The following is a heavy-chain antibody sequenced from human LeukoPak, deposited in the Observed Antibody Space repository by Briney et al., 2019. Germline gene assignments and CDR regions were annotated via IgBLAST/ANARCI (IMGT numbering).Heavy chain of an antibody. V-gene: IGHV4-4*07. CDR3: ARRSTAGPYNWFDP. Sequence: SETLSLTCTVSGGSIISYYWSWTRQSAGKGLEWIGRIYASETNYNPSLKSRVTMSLDTSKNQFSLRLSSVTAEDTAVYYCARRSTAGPYNWFDPWGQGTLVTVSS. CDR2: IYASET. D-gene: IGHD6-13*01. J-gene: IGHJ5*02. CDR1: GGSIISYY.